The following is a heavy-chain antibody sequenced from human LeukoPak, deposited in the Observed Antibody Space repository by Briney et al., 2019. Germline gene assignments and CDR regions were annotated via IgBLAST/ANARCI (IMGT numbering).Heavy chain of an antibody. J-gene: IGHJ4*02. V-gene: IGHV1-2*02. Sequence: ASVKVSCKASGYTFTDYYMHWVRQAPGQGLEWMGWINPNSGGTNYAQKFQGRVTMTRDTSISTAYMELSRLRSDDTAVYYCARPVKYQLLTIDYWGQGTLFTVSS. CDR1: GYTFTDYY. CDR2: INPNSGGT. CDR3: ARPVKYQLLTIDY. D-gene: IGHD2-2*01.